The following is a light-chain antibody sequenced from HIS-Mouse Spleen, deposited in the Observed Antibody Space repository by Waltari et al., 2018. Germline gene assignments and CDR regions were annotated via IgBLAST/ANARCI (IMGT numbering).Light chain of an antibody. CDR2: EDS. CDR3: QVWDSSSDRV. V-gene: IGLV3-21*02. J-gene: IGLJ1*01. CDR1: NIGGKS. Sequence: SYVLPQPPSVSVAPGQTARITCGGNNIGGKSVHWYQQKPGQAPLLVVQEDSDRPSGAPGRFSGSNSGNTATLTISRVEAGDEADYYGQVWDSSSDRVFGTGTKVTVL.